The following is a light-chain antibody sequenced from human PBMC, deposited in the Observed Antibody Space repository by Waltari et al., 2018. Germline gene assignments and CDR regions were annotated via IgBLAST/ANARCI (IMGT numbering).Light chain of an antibody. V-gene: IGKV1-33*01. J-gene: IGKJ5*01. CDR3: QQYDNLPIT. CDR1: QDSSNY. Sequence: DIRMTQSPSSLSASVGDRVTITCQASQDSSNYLHWYKQKPGKAPKLLIYDASNLETGVPSRVSGSGSGTEFTFTISSLQPEDIATYYCQQYDNLPITFGQGTRLEIK. CDR2: DAS.